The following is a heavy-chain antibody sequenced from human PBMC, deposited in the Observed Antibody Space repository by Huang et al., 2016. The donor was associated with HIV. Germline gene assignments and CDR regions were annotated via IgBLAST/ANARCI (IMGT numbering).Heavy chain of an antibody. CDR3: AGGGANLYYYDHLDV. Sequence: QVQLVQSGAELKKPGSSVRVSCKASGGTFSSFAISWLRQAPGHSLEWMGGNISIFRVTNYAEKLQDRGTITADEYTSTDYMERSSLRSEDTATYCCAGGGANLYYYDHLDVWGKGTTVTVYS. CDR2: NISIFRVT. J-gene: IGHJ6*03. V-gene: IGHV1-69*13. D-gene: IGHD2-15*01. CDR1: GGTFSSFA.